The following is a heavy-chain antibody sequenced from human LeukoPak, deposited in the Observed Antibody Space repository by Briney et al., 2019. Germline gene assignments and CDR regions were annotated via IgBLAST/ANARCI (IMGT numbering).Heavy chain of an antibody. Sequence: SQTLSLTCAISGDSVSSNSASWNWIRQSPSRGLEWLGRTYYRSKWYSEYAGSVRGRITINADTSKNQFSLQLYSVTPDDTAVYCCARDPGWEMLHAFDIWGQGTMVTVSS. D-gene: IGHD1-26*01. CDR1: GDSVSSNSAS. CDR3: ARDPGWEMLHAFDI. V-gene: IGHV6-1*01. CDR2: TYYRSKWYS. J-gene: IGHJ3*02.